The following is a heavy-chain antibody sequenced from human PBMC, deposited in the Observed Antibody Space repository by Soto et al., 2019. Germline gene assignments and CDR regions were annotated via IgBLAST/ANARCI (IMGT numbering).Heavy chain of an antibody. D-gene: IGHD5-12*01. V-gene: IGHV3-23*01. J-gene: IGHJ5*02. CDR2: ISGSGVST. CDR1: GFTFSSYA. Sequence: GGSLRLSCAASGFTFSSYAMSWVRQAPGKGLEWVSTISGSGVSTYYADSVKGRFTISRDNSKNTLYLQMNSLRAEDTAVYYCASAGIREWLRFDGSWGQGTLVTVSS. CDR3: ASAGIREWLRFDGS.